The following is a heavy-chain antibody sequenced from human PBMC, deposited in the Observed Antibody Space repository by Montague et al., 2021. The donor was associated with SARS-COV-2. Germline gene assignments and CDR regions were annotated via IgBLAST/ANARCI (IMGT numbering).Heavy chain of an antibody. CDR2: HYNSGST. J-gene: IGHJ4*02. CDR1: GDSISRYY. CDR3: ARVVVDASGWYHFDY. Sequence: SETLSLTCTVSGDSISRYYWGWIRQPPGKGLEWMGYHYNSGSTNYSPTXXSRIAMSVDTSENQFSLKLFSVTAADTAVYYCARVVVDASGWYHFDYWGQGALITGSS. D-gene: IGHD6-19*01. V-gene: IGHV4-59*12.